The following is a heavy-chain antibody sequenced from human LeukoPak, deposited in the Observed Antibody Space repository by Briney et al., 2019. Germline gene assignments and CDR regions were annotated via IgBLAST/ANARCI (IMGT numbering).Heavy chain of an antibody. CDR1: GFTFSSYG. CDR2: IWYDGSNK. Sequence: PGRSLRLSCAASGFTFSSYGMHWVRQAPGKGLEWVAVIWYDGSNKYYADSVKGRFTISRDNPKNTLYLQMNSLRAEDTAVYYCARGVLRYFDWSPYGMDVWGQGTTVTVSS. V-gene: IGHV3-33*01. J-gene: IGHJ6*02. CDR3: ARGVLRYFDWSPYGMDV. D-gene: IGHD3-9*01.